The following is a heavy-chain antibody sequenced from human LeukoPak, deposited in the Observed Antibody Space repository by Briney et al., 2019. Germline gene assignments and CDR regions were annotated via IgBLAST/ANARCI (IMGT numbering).Heavy chain of an antibody. Sequence: SETLSLTCTVTSVSINNNYWSWIRQPPGKGLEWIGYIYYSGSTDYNPSLKSRVTISLDTSKSQFSLKLSSVTAADTAVYYCVRHSRSGGSFDCWGQGTLVTVSS. J-gene: IGHJ4*02. D-gene: IGHD3-10*01. CDR2: IYYSGST. CDR1: SVSINNNY. V-gene: IGHV4-59*08. CDR3: VRHSRSGGSFDC.